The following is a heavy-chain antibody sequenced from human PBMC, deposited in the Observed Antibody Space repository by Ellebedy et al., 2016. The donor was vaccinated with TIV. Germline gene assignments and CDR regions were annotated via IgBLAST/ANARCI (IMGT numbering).Heavy chain of an antibody. CDR3: AKDQGSCTNGVCYTAWYFDL. D-gene: IGHD2-8*01. CDR2: ISYDGSNK. Sequence: GESLKIPCAASGFTFGSYGMYWVRQAPGKGLEWLAVISYDGSNKYSADSVKGRFTISRDNSNNTLYLQMNSLRAEDTAVYYCAKDQGSCTNGVCYTAWYFDLWGRGTLVTVSS. CDR1: GFTFGSYG. J-gene: IGHJ2*01. V-gene: IGHV3-30*18.